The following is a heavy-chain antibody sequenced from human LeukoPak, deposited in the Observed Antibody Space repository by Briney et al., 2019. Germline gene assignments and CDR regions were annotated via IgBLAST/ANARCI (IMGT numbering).Heavy chain of an antibody. CDR1: GFSLSRYW. CDR3: ARDLDFYATDY. J-gene: IGHJ4*02. CDR2: IGRDGTGN. Sequence: GGSLRLSCAASGFSLSRYWMSWVRQAPGKGLEWVANIGRDGTGNKYVDSVKGRFIISRDNAKNSVYLEMNSLRADDTAVYYCARDLDFYATDYWGQGTLVTVSS. V-gene: IGHV3-7*01. D-gene: IGHD2/OR15-2a*01.